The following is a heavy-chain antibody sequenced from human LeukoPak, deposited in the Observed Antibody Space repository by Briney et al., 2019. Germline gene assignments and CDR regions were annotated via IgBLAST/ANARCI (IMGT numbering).Heavy chain of an antibody. CDR3: ARRSGVLDSRDSRYFFDY. D-gene: IGHD3-22*01. V-gene: IGHV4-59*11. J-gene: IGHJ4*02. CDR2: IYYTGST. CDR1: GGSITSHY. Sequence: SETLSLTCVVSGGSITSHYWSWIRQPPGKGLEYIGYIYYTGSTDYNPSLKSRVTISLDTSKNQFSLSLSSVIAADTAVYYCARRSGVLDSRDSRYFFDYWGQGTLVTVSS.